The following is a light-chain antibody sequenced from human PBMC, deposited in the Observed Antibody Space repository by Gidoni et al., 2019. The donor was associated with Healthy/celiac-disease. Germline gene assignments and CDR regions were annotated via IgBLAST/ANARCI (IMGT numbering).Light chain of an antibody. J-gene: IGLJ2*01. CDR2: EDT. Sequence: SYELTQPPSVSVFPGQTASITCSGDKLGYKYACWYQQKPGQSPVLVIYEDTKRPSGIPERFSGSNSGNTATLTISGTQAMDEADYYCQAWDSSTGVVFGGGTKLTVL. CDR1: KLGYKY. CDR3: QAWDSSTGVV. V-gene: IGLV3-1*01.